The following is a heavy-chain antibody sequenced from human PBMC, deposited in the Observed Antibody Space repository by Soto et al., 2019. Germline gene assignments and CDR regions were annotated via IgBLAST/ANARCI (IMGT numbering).Heavy chain of an antibody. CDR3: AKERFAGGFDY. V-gene: IGHV3-23*01. Sequence: GGSLRLSCAASGFTFSNYAMIWVRQAPVNGLEFVSLVSATSGTTYYTDAVKGRFTISGDNSRNALYLQMSSLRADDTAVYYCAKERFAGGFDYWGQGTLVTVSS. J-gene: IGHJ4*02. CDR2: VSATSGTT. CDR1: GFTFSNYA. D-gene: IGHD3-16*01.